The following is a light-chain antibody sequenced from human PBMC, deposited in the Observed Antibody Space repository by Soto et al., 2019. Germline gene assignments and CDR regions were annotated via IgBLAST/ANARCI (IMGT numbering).Light chain of an antibody. CDR2: DVS. Sequence: QSALTQPRSVSGSPGQSVTISCTGTSSDVGSYNYVSWYQQHPGKAPKLMIYDVSQRPSGVPDRFSGSKSGNTASLTISGLQAEDEADYYCCSYAGRFTFYVFGTGTKLTVL. J-gene: IGLJ1*01. V-gene: IGLV2-11*01. CDR1: SSDVGSYNY. CDR3: CSYAGRFTFYV.